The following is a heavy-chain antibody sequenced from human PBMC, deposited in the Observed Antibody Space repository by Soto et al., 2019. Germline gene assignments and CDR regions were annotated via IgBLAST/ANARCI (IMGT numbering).Heavy chain of an antibody. Sequence: QVQLVESGGGVVQPGRSLRLSCAASGFTFSSYAMHWVRQAPGKGLEWVAVISYDGSNKYYADSVKGRFTISRDNSKNPLYRQMNSLRAEDTAVYYCARGKMATMLDYYGMDVWGQGTTVTVSS. D-gene: IGHD5-12*01. V-gene: IGHV3-30-3*01. CDR3: ARGKMATMLDYYGMDV. CDR1: GFTFSSYA. J-gene: IGHJ6*02. CDR2: ISYDGSNK.